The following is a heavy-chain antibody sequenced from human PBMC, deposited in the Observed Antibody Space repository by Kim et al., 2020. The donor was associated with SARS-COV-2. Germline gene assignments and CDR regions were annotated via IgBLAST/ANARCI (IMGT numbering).Heavy chain of an antibody. CDR3: ARGDWDKYCAGGSCYGQLDV. CDR1: DFPFSSYW. D-gene: IGHD2-15*01. V-gene: IGHV3-7*03. J-gene: IGHJ6*02. CDR2: IKGDGTET. Sequence: GGSLRLSCAASDFPFSSYWMTWVRQAPGEGLEWVATIKGDGTETFYVDAVRGRFTISRDNAKDAVSLQMNSLRVDDTAVYYCARGDWDKYCAGGSCYGQLDVWGQGTTV.